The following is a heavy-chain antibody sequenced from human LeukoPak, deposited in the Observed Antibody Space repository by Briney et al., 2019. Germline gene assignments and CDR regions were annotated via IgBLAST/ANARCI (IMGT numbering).Heavy chain of an antibody. V-gene: IGHV3-30-3*01. D-gene: IGHD3-10*01. CDR2: ISYDGSNK. CDR3: ARDGLQFHGMVRGVIRDYGMDV. Sequence: GGSLRLSCAASGFTFSSYAMHWVRQAPGKGLEWVAVISYDGSNKYYADSVKGRFTISRDNSKNTLYLQMNSLRAEDTAVYYCARDGLQFHGMVRGVIRDYGMDVWGQGTTVTVSS. CDR1: GFTFSSYA. J-gene: IGHJ6*02.